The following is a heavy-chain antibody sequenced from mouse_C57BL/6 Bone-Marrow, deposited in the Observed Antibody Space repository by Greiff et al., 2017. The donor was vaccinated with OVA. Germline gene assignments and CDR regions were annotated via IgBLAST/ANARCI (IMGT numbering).Heavy chain of an antibody. D-gene: IGHD1-1*01. V-gene: IGHV1-52*01. Sequence: QVQLQQPGAELVRPGSSVKLSCKASGYTFTSYWMHWVKQRPIQGLEWIGNIDPSDSETHYNQKFKDKATLTVDQSSSTAYMQLSSLTSEDSAVYYCARGIYYYGSSMDWYFDVWGTGTTVTVSS. J-gene: IGHJ1*03. CDR2: IDPSDSET. CDR1: GYTFTSYW. CDR3: ARGIYYYGSSMDWYFDV.